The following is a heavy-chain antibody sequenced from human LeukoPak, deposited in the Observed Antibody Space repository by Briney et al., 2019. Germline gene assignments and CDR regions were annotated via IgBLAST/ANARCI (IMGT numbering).Heavy chain of an antibody. V-gene: IGHV3-23*01. CDR1: GFTFSSYA. CDR2: ISGSGGST. D-gene: IGHD2-2*01. CDR3: ATEGEDIVVASNWFDP. Sequence: PGGSLRLSCAASGFTFSSYAMSWVRQAPGKGLEWVSAISGSGGSTYYADSVKGRFTISRDNSKNTLYLQMNSLRAEDTAAYYCATEGEDIVVASNWFDPWGQGTLVTVSS. J-gene: IGHJ5*02.